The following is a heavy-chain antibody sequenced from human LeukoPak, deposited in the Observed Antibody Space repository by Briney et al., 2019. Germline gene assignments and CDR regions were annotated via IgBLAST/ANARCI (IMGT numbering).Heavy chain of an antibody. CDR3: AKGAGTDRT. CDR2: ISAGGVST. J-gene: IGHJ5*02. Sequence: GGALILSCAASGFTFSSYAMSWVRQAPGKGLEWVSAISAGGVSTYYADSVKGRFTISRDNSKHTLYLQMNSLRAEDTAVYYCAKGAGTDRTWGQGTLVTVPS. CDR1: GFTFSSYA. V-gene: IGHV3-23*01.